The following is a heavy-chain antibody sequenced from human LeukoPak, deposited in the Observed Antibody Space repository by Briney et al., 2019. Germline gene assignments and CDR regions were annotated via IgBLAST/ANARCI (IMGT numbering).Heavy chain of an antibody. V-gene: IGHV4-31*03. CDR1: GVSISSGGYY. J-gene: IGHJ5*02. D-gene: IGHD3-10*01. CDR3: ARVPVLIYWFDP. Sequence: SQTLSLTCTVSGVSISSGGYYWSWIRQHPGKGLEWIGYIYYSGSTYYNPSLKSRVTISVDTSKNQFPLKLSSVTAADTAVYYCARVPVLIYWFDPWGQGTLVTVSS. CDR2: IYYSGST.